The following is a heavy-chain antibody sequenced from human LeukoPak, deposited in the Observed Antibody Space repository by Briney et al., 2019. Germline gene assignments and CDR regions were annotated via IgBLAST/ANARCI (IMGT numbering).Heavy chain of an antibody. CDR2: ISWNSGSI. CDR1: GFTFDDYA. V-gene: IGHV3-9*01. D-gene: IGHD2-2*01. CDR3: AKGGYCSSTSCSTYQLFDY. J-gene: IGHJ4*02. Sequence: PGGSLRLSCAASGFTFDDYAMHWVRQAPGKGLEWVSGISWNSGSIGYADSVKGRFTISRDNSKNTLYLQMNSLRAEDTAVYYCAKGGYCSSTSCSTYQLFDYWGQGTLVTVSS.